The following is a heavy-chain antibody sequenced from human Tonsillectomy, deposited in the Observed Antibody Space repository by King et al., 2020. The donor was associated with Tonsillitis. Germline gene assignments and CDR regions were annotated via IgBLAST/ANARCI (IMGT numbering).Heavy chain of an antibody. D-gene: IGHD2-2*03. CDR2: IDDSGST. CDR3: ARHVLDIVLVPAVNFVDY. J-gene: IGHJ4*02. CDR1: GVAISSRSYY. V-gene: IGHV4-39*01. Sequence: LQLQESGPGLVKPSETLSLTCTVSGVAISSRSYYWGWIRQPPGKGLEWIGSIDDSGSTYYNPSAESRVTVSVNTSKKQFSLKLSSVTAADTAVYYCARHVLDIVLVPAVNFVDYWGQGTLVTVSS.